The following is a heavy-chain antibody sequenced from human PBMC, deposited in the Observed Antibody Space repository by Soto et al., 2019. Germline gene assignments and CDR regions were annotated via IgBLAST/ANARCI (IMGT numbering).Heavy chain of an antibody. CDR2: ISAYNGNT. J-gene: IGHJ4*02. D-gene: IGHD4-17*01. CDR3: ARDHHDYGDYVSPFDY. V-gene: IGHV1-18*01. Sequence: QVQLVQSGAEVKKPGASVKVSCRASGYTFTSYGISWVRQAPGQGLEWMGWISAYNGNTNYAQKLQGRVTMTTDTSTSTAYMELRSLRSDDTAVYYCARDHHDYGDYVSPFDYWGQGTLVTVSS. CDR1: GYTFTSYG.